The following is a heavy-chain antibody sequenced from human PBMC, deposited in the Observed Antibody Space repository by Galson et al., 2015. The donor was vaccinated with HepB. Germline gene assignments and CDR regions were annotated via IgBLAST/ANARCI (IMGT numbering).Heavy chain of an antibody. CDR1: GYTFTSYA. CDR2: INTNTGNP. CDR3: ARAEAYDILTGYYRGIYYFDY. Sequence: SVKVSCKASGYTFTSYAMNWVRQAPGQGLEWMGWINTNTGNPTYAQGFTGRFVFSLDTSVSTAYLQISSLKAEDTAVYYCARAEAYDILTGYYRGIYYFDYWGQGTLVTVSS. J-gene: IGHJ4*02. V-gene: IGHV7-4-1*02. D-gene: IGHD3-9*01.